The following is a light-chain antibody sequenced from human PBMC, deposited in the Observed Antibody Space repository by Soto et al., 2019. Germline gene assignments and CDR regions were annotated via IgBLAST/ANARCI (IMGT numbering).Light chain of an antibody. Sequence: DIEMTQSPSSLSAFVGDRVTITCRASQGISNYLAWYQQKPGKAPQLLIYAVSTLQSGVPSRFSGSGSGTTFTLTISSLQTEDVATYYCQKYNSAPPLTFGGGTKVELK. CDR3: QKYNSAPPLT. CDR2: AVS. CDR1: QGISNY. J-gene: IGKJ4*01. V-gene: IGKV1-27*01.